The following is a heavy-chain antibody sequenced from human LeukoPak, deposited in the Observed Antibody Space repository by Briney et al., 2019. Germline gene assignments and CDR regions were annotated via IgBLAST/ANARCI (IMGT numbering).Heavy chain of an antibody. V-gene: IGHV4-4*02. J-gene: IGHJ5*02. D-gene: IGHD3-22*01. CDR2: IYHSGST. CDR3: ARGPRRRNYYDSSGYYPGWFDP. Sequence: SETLSLTCAVSGGSISSSNWWSWVRQPPGKGLEWIGEIYHSGSTNYNPSLKSRVTISVDKSKNQFSLKLSSVTAADTAMYYCARGPRRRNYYDSSGYYPGWFDPWGQGTLVTVSS. CDR1: GGSISSSNW.